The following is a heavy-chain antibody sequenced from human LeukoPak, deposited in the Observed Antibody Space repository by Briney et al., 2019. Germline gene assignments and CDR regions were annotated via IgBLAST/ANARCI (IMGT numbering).Heavy chain of an antibody. CDR1: AFTFSSYT. Sequence: GGSLRLSCAASAFTFSSYTMNWVRQAPGKGLEWVSSISSSSSYIYYADSVKGRFTISRDNAKNSLYLQMNSLRAEDTAVYYCASRTDYGDAFDIWGQGTKVTVSS. D-gene: IGHD4-17*01. CDR3: ASRTDYGDAFDI. J-gene: IGHJ3*02. CDR2: ISSSSSYI. V-gene: IGHV3-21*06.